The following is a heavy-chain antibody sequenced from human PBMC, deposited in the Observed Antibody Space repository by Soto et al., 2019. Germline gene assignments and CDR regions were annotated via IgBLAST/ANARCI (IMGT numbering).Heavy chain of an antibody. CDR2: IRSKAYGGTT. D-gene: IGHD6-19*01. Sequence: PGESLKISCTASGFTFGDYAMSWVRQAPGKGLEWVGFIRSKAYGGTTEYAASVKGRFTISRDDSKSIAYLQMNSLKTEDTAVYYCTRDLRQWLRLRYYYYGMDVWGQGTTVTVSS. J-gene: IGHJ6*02. V-gene: IGHV3-49*04. CDR1: GFTFGDYA. CDR3: TRDLRQWLRLRYYYYGMDV.